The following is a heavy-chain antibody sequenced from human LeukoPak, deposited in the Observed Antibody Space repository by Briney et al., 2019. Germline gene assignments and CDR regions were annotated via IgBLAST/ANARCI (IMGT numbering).Heavy chain of an antibody. J-gene: IGHJ4*02. CDR2: ISGSGAST. CDR3: AKEITVTHPYHFDY. D-gene: IGHD4-17*01. CDR1: GFTFSSYA. V-gene: IGHV3-23*01. Sequence: GGSLRLSCAASGFTFSSYAMSWVRQAPGKGLEWVSAISGSGASTYYADSVKGRFTISRDNSGNTLYLQMNSLRAEDTALYYCAKEITVTHPYHFDYWGQGTLVTVSS.